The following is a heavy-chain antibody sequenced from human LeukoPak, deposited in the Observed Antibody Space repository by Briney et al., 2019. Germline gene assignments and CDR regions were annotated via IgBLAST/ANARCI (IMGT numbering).Heavy chain of an antibody. CDR1: GFTFSSYG. D-gene: IGHD6-19*01. V-gene: IGHV3-30*03. J-gene: IGHJ4*02. Sequence: GGSLRLSCAASGFTFSSYGMHWVRQAPGKGLEWVAVISYDGSNKYYADSVKGRFTISRDNSKNTLYLQMNSLRAEDTAVYYCATFRDGGWYAYFDYWGQGTLVTVSS. CDR2: ISYDGSNK. CDR3: ATFRDGGWYAYFDY.